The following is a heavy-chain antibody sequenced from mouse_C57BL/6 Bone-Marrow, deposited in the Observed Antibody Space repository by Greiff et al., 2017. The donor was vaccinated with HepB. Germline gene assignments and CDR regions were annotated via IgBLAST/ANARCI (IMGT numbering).Heavy chain of an antibody. Sequence: EVMLVESGGGLVKPGGSLKLSCAASGFTFSVYGMHWVRQAPEKGLEWVAYISSGSSTIYYADTVKGRFTISRDNAKNTLFLQMTSLRSEDTAMYYCARRRMVTTRGFYAMDYWGQGTSVTVSS. D-gene: IGHD2-2*01. CDR3: ARRRMVTTRGFYAMDY. V-gene: IGHV5-17*01. CDR2: ISSGSSTI. J-gene: IGHJ4*01. CDR1: GFTFSVYG.